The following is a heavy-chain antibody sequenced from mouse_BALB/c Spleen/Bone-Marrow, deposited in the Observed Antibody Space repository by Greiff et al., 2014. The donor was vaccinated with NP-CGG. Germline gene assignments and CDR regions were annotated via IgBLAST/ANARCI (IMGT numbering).Heavy chain of an antibody. CDR1: GFSLTSFG. CDR3: ARDRYYYGSPYWYFDV. CDR2: IWAGGST. J-gene: IGHJ1*01. V-gene: IGHV2-9*02. D-gene: IGHD1-1*01. Sequence: QVQLQQSGPGLVAPSQSLSITCTVSGFSLTSFGVHWVRQPPGKGLEWLGVIWAGGSTNYYSALMSRLSNSKDNSKSQVFLKMNSLQTDDTAMYYCARDRYYYGSPYWYFDVWGAGTTVTVSS.